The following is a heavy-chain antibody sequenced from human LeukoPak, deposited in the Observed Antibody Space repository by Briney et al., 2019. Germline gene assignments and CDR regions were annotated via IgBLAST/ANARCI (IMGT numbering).Heavy chain of an antibody. CDR1: GYIFTSYG. CDR3: ARGMVTAYYYDSSGYYPNDY. Sequence: ASVKVSCKASGYIFTSYGVTWVRQAPGQGLEWMGWISVYNGNTNYAQKLLGRVTMTTDISTSTAYMELRSLRSGDTAVYYCARGMVTAYYYDSSGYYPNDYWGQGTLVTVSS. J-gene: IGHJ4*02. V-gene: IGHV1-18*01. D-gene: IGHD3-22*01. CDR2: ISVYNGNT.